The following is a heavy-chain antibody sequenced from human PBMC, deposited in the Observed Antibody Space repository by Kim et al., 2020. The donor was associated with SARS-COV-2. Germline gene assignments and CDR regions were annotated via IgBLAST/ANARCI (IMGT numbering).Heavy chain of an antibody. V-gene: IGHV3-48*02. Sequence: GGSLRLSCAASGFTFSCYSMHWVRQAPGKGLEWVSYISSSSSTIYYADSVKGRFTISRDNAKNSLYLQMNSLRDEDTAVYYCAREWGGRREVYPDVWGQGATVTDCS. J-gene: IGHJ6*02. CDR3: AREWGGRREVYPDV. CDR1: GFTFSCYS. CDR2: ISSSSSTI. D-gene: IGHD2-8*01.